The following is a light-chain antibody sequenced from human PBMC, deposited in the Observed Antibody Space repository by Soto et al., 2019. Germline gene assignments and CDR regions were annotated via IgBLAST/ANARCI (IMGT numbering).Light chain of an antibody. CDR3: QQYNNWPLT. Sequence: EIVMTQSPAALSLSPGERATLSCWASQSISSNLAWYQQKAGQASRLLIYGASTRATGIPARFSGSGSGTEFTLTISSLQSEDFAVYYCQQYNNWPLTFGQGTRLETK. V-gene: IGKV3-15*01. CDR1: QSISSN. CDR2: GAS. J-gene: IGKJ5*01.